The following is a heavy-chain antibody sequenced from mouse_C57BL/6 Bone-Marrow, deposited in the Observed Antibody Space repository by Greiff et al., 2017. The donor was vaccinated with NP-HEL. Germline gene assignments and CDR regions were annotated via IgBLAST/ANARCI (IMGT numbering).Heavy chain of an antibody. V-gene: IGHV1-9*01. J-gene: IGHJ2*01. CDR3: ARGGVYYYGSSPDY. CDR1: GYTFTGYW. Sequence: QVQLQQSGAELMKPGASVKLSCKATGYTFTGYWIEWVKQRPGHGLVWIGEILPGSGSTNYNEKFKGKATFTADTSSNTAYMQLSSLTTEDSAIDYCARGGVYYYGSSPDYWGQGTTLTVSS. CDR2: ILPGSGST. D-gene: IGHD1-1*01.